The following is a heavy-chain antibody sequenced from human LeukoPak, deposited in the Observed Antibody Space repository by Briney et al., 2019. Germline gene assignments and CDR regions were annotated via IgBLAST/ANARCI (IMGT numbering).Heavy chain of an antibody. CDR1: GFTFSSYW. CDR2: IKQDGSEK. D-gene: IGHD3-10*01. Sequence: PGGSLRLSCAASGFTFSSYWMSWVRQAPGKGLEWVANIKQDGSEKYYVDSVKGRFTISRDNAKNSLYLQMNSLRAEDTAVYYCARDAHGSGTAGIDYWGQGTLVTVSS. V-gene: IGHV3-7*03. CDR3: ARDAHGSGTAGIDY. J-gene: IGHJ4*02.